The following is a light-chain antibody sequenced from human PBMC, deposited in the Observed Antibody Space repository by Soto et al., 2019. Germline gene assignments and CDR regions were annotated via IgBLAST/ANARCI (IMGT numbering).Light chain of an antibody. CDR1: QSISTW. CDR2: KAS. J-gene: IGKJ2*01. CDR3: QQYNGYPHT. V-gene: IGKV1-5*03. Sequence: DIQMTQSPSTLSASVGDRVTITCRASQSISTWLAWYQQKPGKAPKLLIYKASSLRNGVPSRFSRSGSGTEFTLTIYSLQPDDFASYYCQQYNGYPHTFGQGTKLEIK.